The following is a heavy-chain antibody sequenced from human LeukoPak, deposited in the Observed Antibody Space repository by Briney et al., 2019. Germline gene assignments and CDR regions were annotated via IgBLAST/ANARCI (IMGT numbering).Heavy chain of an antibody. CDR2: ISGSGGST. J-gene: IGHJ6*02. CDR1: GFTFSDHY. CDR3: ASHLYYDSSGYYYIPRPYYYYGMDV. V-gene: IGHV3-23*01. D-gene: IGHD3-22*01. Sequence: PGGSLRLSCAASGFTFSDHYMDWVRQAPGKGLEWVSAISGSGGSTYYADSVKGRFTISRDNSKNTLYLQMNSLRAEDTAVYYCASHLYYDSSGYYYIPRPYYYYGMDVWGQGTTVTVSS.